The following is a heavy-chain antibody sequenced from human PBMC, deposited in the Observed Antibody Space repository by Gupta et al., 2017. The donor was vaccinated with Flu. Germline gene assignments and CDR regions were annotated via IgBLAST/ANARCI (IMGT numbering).Heavy chain of an antibody. Sequence: EVQLVESGGGLVQPGGSLRLAGAASGFTSSSNWMKWVRQVPGKGLACVANIKQDGSEKYYVYSVDGQFTIASDNAKNSLYLQMNSLGVEDTAVYFCTRSGRPWAFVYWGQGTPVTVSS. CDR1: GFTSSSNW. V-gene: IGHV3-7*01. D-gene: IGHD6-25*01. CDR3: TRSGRPWAFVY. CDR2: IKQDGSEK. J-gene: IGHJ4*02.